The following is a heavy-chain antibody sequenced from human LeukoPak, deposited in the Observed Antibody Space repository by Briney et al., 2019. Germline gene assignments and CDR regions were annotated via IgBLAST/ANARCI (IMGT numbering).Heavy chain of an antibody. CDR1: GYTFTSYA. D-gene: IGHD3-3*01. CDR3: ARVEAWPRRCMDV. V-gene: IGHV7-4-1*02. J-gene: IGHJ6*03. CDR2: TNTNTGNP. Sequence: ASVKVSCKASGYTFTSYAMNWVRQAPGQGFEWMGWTNTNTGNPTYAQGFTGRFVFSLDTSVSTAYLQISSLKAEDTAVYYCARVEAWPRRCMDVWGKGTTVTVSS.